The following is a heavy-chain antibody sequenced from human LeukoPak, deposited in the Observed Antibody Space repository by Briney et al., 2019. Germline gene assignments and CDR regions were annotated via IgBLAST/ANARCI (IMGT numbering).Heavy chain of an antibody. CDR2: INPNSGGT. CDR3: ARGGHRYYGSGILQDYNCFDP. CDR1: GYTFTGYY. D-gene: IGHD3-10*01. J-gene: IGHJ5*02. V-gene: IGHV1-2*02. Sequence: ASVKVSCKASGYTFTGYYMHWVRQAPGQGNEWMGWINPNSGGTNYAQKVQGRVTMTRDTSIGTATLELNRLRFEAQAVDDRARGGHRYYGSGILQDYNCFDPWGQGTLVTVSS.